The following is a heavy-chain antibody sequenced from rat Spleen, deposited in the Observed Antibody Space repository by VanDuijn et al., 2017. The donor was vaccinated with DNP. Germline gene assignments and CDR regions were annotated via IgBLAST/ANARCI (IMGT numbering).Heavy chain of an antibody. D-gene: IGHD1-12*03. CDR1: GFSLTSYG. J-gene: IGHJ3*01. CDR3: TRGTMMGIRGFAY. CDR2: ISSGGST. Sequence: QVQLKESGPGLVQPSQTLSLTCTVSGFSLTSYGVNWVRQPPGKGLEWIEAISSGGSTYYNPALKTRLSNSRDTSKSQFFLKMNSLQTEDTAIYFCTRGTMMGIRGFAYWGQGTLVTVSS. V-gene: IGHV2S12*01.